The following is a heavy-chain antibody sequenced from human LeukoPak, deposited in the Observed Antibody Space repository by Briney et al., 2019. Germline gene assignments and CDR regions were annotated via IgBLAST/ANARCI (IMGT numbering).Heavy chain of an antibody. Sequence: GASVKVSCKASGYTFTGYYMHWVRQAPGQGLEWMGWINPNSGGTNYAQKFQGRVTMTRDTSISTAYTELSRLRSDDTAVYYCARGYCTNGVCHYYYYYGMDVWGQGTTVTVSS. CDR2: INPNSGGT. CDR1: GYTFTGYY. V-gene: IGHV1-2*02. D-gene: IGHD2-8*01. J-gene: IGHJ6*02. CDR3: ARGYCTNGVCHYYYYYGMDV.